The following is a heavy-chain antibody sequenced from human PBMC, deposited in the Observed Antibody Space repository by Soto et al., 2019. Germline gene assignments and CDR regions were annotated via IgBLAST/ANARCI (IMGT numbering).Heavy chain of an antibody. D-gene: IGHD3-9*01. CDR1: GGSFSGYY. J-gene: IGHJ4*02. CDR2: INHSGST. CDR3: ARGRLYYDILTGYYNVGDFDY. V-gene: IGHV4-34*01. Sequence: SETLSLTCAVYGGSFSGYYWSWIRQPPGKGLEWIGEINHSGSTNYNPSLKSRVTISVDTSMNQFSLKLSSVTAADTAVYYCARGRLYYDILTGYYNVGDFDYWGQGTLVTVSS.